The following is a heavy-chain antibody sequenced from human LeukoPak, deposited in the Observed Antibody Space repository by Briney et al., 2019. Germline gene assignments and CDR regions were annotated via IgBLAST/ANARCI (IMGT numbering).Heavy chain of an antibody. CDR3: ARPSGTYDFWSGYYGPFDY. CDR2: INTNTGNP. CDR1: GYTFTSYA. V-gene: IGHV7-4-1*02. J-gene: IGHJ4*02. Sequence: ASVKVSCKASGYTFTSYAMNWVRQAPGQGLEWMGWINTNTGNPTYAQGFTGRFVFSLDTSVSTAYLQISSLKAEDTAVYYCARPSGTYDFWSGYYGPFDYWGQGTLVTVSS. D-gene: IGHD3-3*01.